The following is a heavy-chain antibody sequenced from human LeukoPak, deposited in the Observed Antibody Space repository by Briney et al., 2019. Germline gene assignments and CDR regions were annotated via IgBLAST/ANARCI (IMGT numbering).Heavy chain of an antibody. Sequence: RPSETLSLTCVVSGDAISSGNYWGWIRQPPEKGLEWIGNIHHSGYTNYNPSLKSRVTISVDTSKNQFPLKMKSVTAADTAVYYCARMGSDYWGQGTLVTVSS. CDR1: GDAISSGNY. V-gene: IGHV4-38-2*01. CDR2: IHHSGYT. D-gene: IGHD3-16*01. J-gene: IGHJ4*02. CDR3: ARMGSDY.